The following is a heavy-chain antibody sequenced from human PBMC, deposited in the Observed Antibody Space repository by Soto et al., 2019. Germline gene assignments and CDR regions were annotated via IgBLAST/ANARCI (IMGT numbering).Heavy chain of an antibody. V-gene: IGHV3-23*01. CDR3: APTQMYSSPSRFIVDYYGMDV. Sequence: PGGSLRLSCAASGFTFSSYAMSWVRQAPGKGLEWVSAISGSGGSTYYADSVKGRFTISRDNSKNTLYRQMNSLRAEDTAVYYCAPTQMYSSPSRFIVDYYGMDVWGQGTTVTVAS. J-gene: IGHJ6*02. CDR2: ISGSGGST. D-gene: IGHD6-6*01. CDR1: GFTFSSYA.